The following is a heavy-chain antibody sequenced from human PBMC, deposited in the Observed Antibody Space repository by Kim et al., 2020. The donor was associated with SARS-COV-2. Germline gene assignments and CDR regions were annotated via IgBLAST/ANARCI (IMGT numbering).Heavy chain of an antibody. Sequence: SETLSLTCTVSGGSISNYYRTWIRQPPGKPLEWIGYIHISGKTNYNPSLNSRVTMAVDTSKNQFSLKLTSVTAADTALYFCASNDSGWYYGCFFYNGLDVGGPGTTVTVSS. D-gene: IGHD6-19*01. CDR1: GGSISNYY. CDR2: IHISGKT. J-gene: IGHJ6*02. V-gene: IGHV4-4*09. CDR3: ASNDSGWYYGCFFYNGLDV.